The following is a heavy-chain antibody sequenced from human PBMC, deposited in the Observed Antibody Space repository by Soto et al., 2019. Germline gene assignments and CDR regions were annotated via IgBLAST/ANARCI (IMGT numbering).Heavy chain of an antibody. D-gene: IGHD3-3*01. CDR1: GFTFSSYA. J-gene: IGHJ4*02. CDR2: ISGSGGST. V-gene: IGHV3-23*01. CDR3: AKATYGRITIFGVVKGGYFDY. Sequence: GGSLRLSCAASGFTFSSYAMSWVRQAPGQGLEWVSAISGSGGSTYYAGSVKGRFTISRDTSKNTLCLQMNSLRAEDTAVYYCAKATYGRITIFGVVKGGYFDYWGQGTLVTVSS.